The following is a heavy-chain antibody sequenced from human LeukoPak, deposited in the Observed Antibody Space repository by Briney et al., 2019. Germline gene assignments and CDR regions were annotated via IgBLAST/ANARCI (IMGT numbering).Heavy chain of an antibody. D-gene: IGHD2-2*01. CDR3: AKDWEYCSSTSCYEVNWFDP. V-gene: IGHV3-23*01. CDR2: ISGSGGST. Sequence: PGGSLRLSCAASGFTFSNAWMSWVRQAPGKGLEWVSAISGSGGSTYYADSVKGRFTISRDNSKNTLYLQMNSLRAEDTAVYYCAKDWEYCSSTSCYEVNWFDPWGQGTLVTVSS. J-gene: IGHJ5*02. CDR1: GFTFSNAW.